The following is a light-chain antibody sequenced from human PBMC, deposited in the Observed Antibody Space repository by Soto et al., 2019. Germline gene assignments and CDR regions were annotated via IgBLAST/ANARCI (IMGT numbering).Light chain of an antibody. CDR1: QSVSSN. J-gene: IGKJ5*01. CDR3: QQYSNWPPIT. V-gene: IGKV3-15*01. Sequence: EIVMTQSPATLSVSPGERATLSCRASQSVSSNLPWYQQKPSEASRLLIYGASTRATGIPARLSGSGSGTEFTLTSSSRQSEDFAVYYCQQYSNWPPITVGQGTRLEIK. CDR2: GAS.